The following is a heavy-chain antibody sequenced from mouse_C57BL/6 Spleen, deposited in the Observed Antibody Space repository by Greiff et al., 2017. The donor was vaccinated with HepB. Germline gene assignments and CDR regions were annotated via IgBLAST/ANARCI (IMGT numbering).Heavy chain of an antibody. Sequence: QVQLKQSGAELVKPGASVKMSCKASGYTFTSYWITWVKQRPGQGLEWIGDIYPGSGSTNYNEKFKSKATLTVDTSSSTAYMQLSSLTSEDSAVYYCARTHYYGSWYFDVWGTGTTVTVSS. V-gene: IGHV1-55*01. CDR2: IYPGSGST. CDR3: ARTHYYGSWYFDV. J-gene: IGHJ1*03. D-gene: IGHD1-1*01. CDR1: GYTFTSYW.